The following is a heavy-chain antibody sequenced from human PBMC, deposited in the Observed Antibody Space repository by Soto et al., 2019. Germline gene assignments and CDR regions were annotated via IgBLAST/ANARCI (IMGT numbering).Heavy chain of an antibody. V-gene: IGHV3-23*01. CDR2: ISGSGGST. CDR3: AKSQDFYDSSGYLDY. J-gene: IGHJ4*02. CDR1: GFTFSSYA. Sequence: GGSLRLSCAASGFTFSSYAMSWVRQAPGKGLEWVSAISGSGGSTYYADSVKGRFTISRDNSKNTLYLQMNSLRAEDTAVCYCAKSQDFYDSSGYLDYWGQGTLVTVSS. D-gene: IGHD3-22*01.